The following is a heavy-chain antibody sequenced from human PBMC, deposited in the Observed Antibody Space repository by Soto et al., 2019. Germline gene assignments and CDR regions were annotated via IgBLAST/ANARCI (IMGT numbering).Heavy chain of an antibody. Sequence: TLSLTCAVSGGSISSGGYSWSWIRQPPGKGLEWIGYIYHSGSTYYNPSLKSRVTISVDRSKNQFSLKLSSVTAADTAVYYCASYGSGSYYNVHWFDPWGQGTLVTVSS. CDR2: IYHSGST. CDR1: GGSISSGGYS. V-gene: IGHV4-30-2*02. CDR3: ASYGSGSYYNVHWFDP. D-gene: IGHD3-10*01. J-gene: IGHJ5*02.